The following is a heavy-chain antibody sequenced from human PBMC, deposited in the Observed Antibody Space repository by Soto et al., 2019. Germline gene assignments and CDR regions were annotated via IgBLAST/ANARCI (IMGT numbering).Heavy chain of an antibody. J-gene: IGHJ6*02. CDR2: ISYDGSRK. V-gene: IGHV3-30-3*01. CDR3: ARGDREDIEEVVGVRPGEDSRDV. D-gene: IGHD1-26*01. Sequence: QVHLVESGGCVVQPGSSLRLSCAASEFTFRIFAMHWLRQSPGKGLEWVAVISYDGSRKADSVKGRFTVSRDNSWNTLYLQMNSLGAEDTAIYYGARGDREDIEEVVGVRPGEDSRDVWGQWTTVTVSS. CDR1: EFTFRIFA.